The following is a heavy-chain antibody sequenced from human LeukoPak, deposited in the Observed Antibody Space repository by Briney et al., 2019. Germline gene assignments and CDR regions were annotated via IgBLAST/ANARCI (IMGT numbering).Heavy chain of an antibody. CDR3: AKQRGDYADFGDY. CDR2: ISGNSYTT. Sequence: GASLRLSCAASGFTFSSYAMSWVRQAPGKGLEWVSAISGNSYTTSYAAAVKGRFTVSRDNSNNTVYLQMNSLRADDTAVYYCAKQRGDYADFGDYWGQGTLVTVSS. D-gene: IGHD4-17*01. V-gene: IGHV3-23*01. J-gene: IGHJ4*02. CDR1: GFTFSSYA.